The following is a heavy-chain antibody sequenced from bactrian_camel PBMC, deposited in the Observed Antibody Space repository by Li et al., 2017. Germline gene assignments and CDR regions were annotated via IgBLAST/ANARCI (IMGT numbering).Heavy chain of an antibody. D-gene: IGHD2*01. J-gene: IGHJ4*01. CDR2: ITAYGTNT. CDR1: GFSSYA. V-gene: IGHV3S31*01. Sequence: VQLVESGGALVQPGGSLRLSCAASGFSSYAMTWVRQAPGKGLEWISCITAYGTNTYYAESVKGRFTISRDSARNTLYLEMNNLRTEDTAMYYCASYYTGGWYLDCWGQGTQVTVS. CDR3: ASYYTGGWYLDC.